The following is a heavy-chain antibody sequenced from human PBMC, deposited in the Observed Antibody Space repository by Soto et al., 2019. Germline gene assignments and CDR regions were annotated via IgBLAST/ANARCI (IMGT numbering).Heavy chain of an antibody. CDR3: ARHVPVAGFFYGMAV. D-gene: IGHD2-2*01. Sequence: QVQLVQSGAEVKKPGSSVKVSCKASGGTFSSYAISWVRQAPGQGLEWMGGIIPIFGTANYAQKFQGRVTITADDSTSTAYMALSRLRSEHTAVYYCARHVPVAGFFYGMAVWGQGTTVTVSS. CDR2: IIPIFGTA. CDR1: GGTFSSYA. V-gene: IGHV1-69*12. J-gene: IGHJ6*02.